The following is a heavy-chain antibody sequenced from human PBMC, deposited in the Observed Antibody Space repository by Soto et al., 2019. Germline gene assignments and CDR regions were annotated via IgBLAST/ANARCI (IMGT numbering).Heavy chain of an antibody. D-gene: IGHD2-2*01. CDR2: IIPISGTA. V-gene: IGHV1-69*01. Sequence: QVQLVQSGAEVKKPGSSVKVSCKASGGTFSSYAISWVRQAPGQGLEWMGGIIPISGTANYAQKFQGRVTITADESTRTAYMELSSLRSEDTAVYYCARSQGSSTSLEIYYYYYYGMDVWDQGTTVTVSS. CDR3: ARSQGSSTSLEIYYYYYYGMDV. J-gene: IGHJ6*02. CDR1: GGTFSSYA.